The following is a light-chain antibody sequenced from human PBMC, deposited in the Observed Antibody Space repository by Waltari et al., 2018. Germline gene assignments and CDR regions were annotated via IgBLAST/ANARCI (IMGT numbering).Light chain of an antibody. CDR2: GAS. CDR3: QQRSNWPLT. V-gene: IGKV3-11*01. J-gene: IGKJ4*01. Sequence: EIVLTQSPATLSLSPGERANLSCRASQSVRSYLAWYQHKPGQAPRLLIYGASNRATGIPARLSGSGSGTDFTLTISSLEPEDFAVYYCQQRSNWPLTFGGGTKVEIK. CDR1: QSVRSY.